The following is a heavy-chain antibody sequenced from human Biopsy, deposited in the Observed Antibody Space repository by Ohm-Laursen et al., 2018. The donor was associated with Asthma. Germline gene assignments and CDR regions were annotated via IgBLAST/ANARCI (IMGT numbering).Heavy chain of an antibody. CDR1: GYTFNSAG. CDR3: ARAVDYSHYYGIDV. Sequence: ASVKVSCKTSGYTFNSAGITWMRQAPGQGLEWMGWISVYNGNTKVAQKLQDRVTMITDTSTSTAYMELRSLRSDDTAVYFCARAVDYSHYYGIDVWGQGPTVTVS. V-gene: IGHV1-18*01. D-gene: IGHD3-10*01. J-gene: IGHJ6*02. CDR2: ISVYNGNT.